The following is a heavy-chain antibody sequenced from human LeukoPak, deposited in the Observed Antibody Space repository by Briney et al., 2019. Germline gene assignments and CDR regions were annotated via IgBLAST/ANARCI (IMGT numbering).Heavy chain of an antibody. CDR3: ASDPYYDIFHYFDY. Sequence: PGGSLRLSCAASGFTFSNYAMTWVRQAPGKGLEWVSAISGGGRRTYYADSVKGRFTVSRDNSKNTLYLQMNSPRAEDTAVYYCASDPYYDIFHYFDYWGQGTLVTVSS. J-gene: IGHJ4*02. V-gene: IGHV3-23*01. CDR1: GFTFSNYA. D-gene: IGHD3-9*01. CDR2: ISGGGRRT.